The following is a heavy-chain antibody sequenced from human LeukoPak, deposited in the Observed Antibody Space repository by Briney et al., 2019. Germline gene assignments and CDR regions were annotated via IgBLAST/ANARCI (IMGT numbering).Heavy chain of an antibody. CDR1: GFSFSTSP. V-gene: IGHV3-23*01. Sequence: PGGSLTLSCAASGFSFSTSPMSWVRQPPGKGLEWVSAMNNGPGATFYRDSVRGRFTISRDDSKSTLYLQMSSLRAEDTGTYYCAKTHYDLLDVWGQGTTVTVSS. CDR3: AKTHYDLLDV. J-gene: IGHJ6*02. D-gene: IGHD5-12*01. CDR2: MNNGPGAT.